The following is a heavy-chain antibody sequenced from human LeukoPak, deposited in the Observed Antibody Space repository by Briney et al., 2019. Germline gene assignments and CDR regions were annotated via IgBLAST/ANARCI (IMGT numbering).Heavy chain of an antibody. CDR3: AKGLNPRIVGAVC. CDR1: GFTFSSYG. D-gene: IGHD1-26*01. Sequence: GGSLRLSCAASGFTFSSYGMHWVRQAPGKGLEWVAVISYDGSNKCYADSVKGRFTISRDNSKNTLYLQMNSLRAEDTAVYYCAKGLNPRIVGAVCWGQGTLVTVSS. V-gene: IGHV3-30*18. CDR2: ISYDGSNK. J-gene: IGHJ4*02.